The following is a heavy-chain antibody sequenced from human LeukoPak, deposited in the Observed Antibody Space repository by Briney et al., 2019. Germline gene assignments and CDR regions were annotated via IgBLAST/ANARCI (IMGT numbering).Heavy chain of an antibody. CDR3: AQKGGADY. V-gene: IGHV3-48*02. CDR1: GFTFDDYA. Sequence: GGSLRLSCAASGFTFDDYAMHWVRQAPGKGLEWVSYISSSSSSIYYADSVKGRFTISRDNAKNSLYLQVNSLRDDDTAVYYCAQKGGADYWGQGTLVTVSS. CDR2: ISSSSSSI. D-gene: IGHD2-15*01. J-gene: IGHJ4*02.